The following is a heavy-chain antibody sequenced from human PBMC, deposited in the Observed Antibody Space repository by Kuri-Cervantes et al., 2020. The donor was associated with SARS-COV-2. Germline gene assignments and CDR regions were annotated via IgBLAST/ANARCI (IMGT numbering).Heavy chain of an antibody. CDR3: VRIRAATVIADY. D-gene: IGHD4-11*01. Sequence: SGPTLVKPTQTLTLTCTFSGFSLSTSGVGVGWIRQPPGKALEWLALIYWDDDKRYGPPLKSRLTITKDTSKNQVVLTMTNMDPVDTATYYCVRIRAATVIADYWGQGTLVTVSS. V-gene: IGHV2-5*05. J-gene: IGHJ4*02. CDR1: GFSLSTSGVG. CDR2: IYWDDDK.